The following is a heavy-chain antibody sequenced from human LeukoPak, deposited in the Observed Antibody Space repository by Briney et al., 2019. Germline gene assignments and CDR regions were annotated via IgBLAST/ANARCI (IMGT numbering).Heavy chain of an antibody. CDR2: VDPEDGET. V-gene: IGHV1-69-2*01. D-gene: IGHD3-3*01. Sequence: ATVKISCKASGYTFTDYYMHWVRQAPGKGLEWMGRVDPEDGETIYAEKFQGRVTITADTSTDTAYMELSSLRSEDTAVYYCATVGYDFWSGYPYYFDYWGQGTLVTVSS. CDR3: ATVGYDFWSGYPYYFDY. CDR1: GYTFTDYY. J-gene: IGHJ4*02.